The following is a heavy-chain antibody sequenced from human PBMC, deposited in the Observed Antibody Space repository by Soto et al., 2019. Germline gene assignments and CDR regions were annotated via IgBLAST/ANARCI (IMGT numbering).Heavy chain of an antibody. CDR1: GGTFTSYA. Sequence: ASVKVSCKASGGTFTSYAMHWVRQAPGQRLEWMGWINAGNGNTKYSQKFQGRVTITRDTSASTAYMELSSLRSEDTAVYYCARGSSWYFLDYYYYYGMDVWGQGTTVTVSS. V-gene: IGHV1-3*01. D-gene: IGHD6-13*01. J-gene: IGHJ6*02. CDR2: INAGNGNT. CDR3: ARGSSWYFLDYYYYYGMDV.